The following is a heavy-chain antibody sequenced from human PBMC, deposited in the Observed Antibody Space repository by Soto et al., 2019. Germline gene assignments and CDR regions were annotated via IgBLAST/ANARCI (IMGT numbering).Heavy chain of an antibody. J-gene: IGHJ4*02. Sequence: QLLESGGGLVQPGGSLRLSCAASGFPFNTYWMHWVRHTPGKGLDWVSRISGDGSTTYYADSVTGRFTVSRDNAKNTLYMHMSGLRAEDTAVYFCARDYYGLLTGYYNDFWGQGTLVSVSS. V-gene: IGHV3-74*01. D-gene: IGHD3-9*01. CDR1: GFPFNTYW. CDR2: ISGDGSTT. CDR3: ARDYYGLLTGYYNDF.